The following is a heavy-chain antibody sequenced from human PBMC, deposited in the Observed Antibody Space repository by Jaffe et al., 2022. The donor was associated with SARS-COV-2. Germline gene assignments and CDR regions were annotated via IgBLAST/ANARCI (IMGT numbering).Heavy chain of an antibody. J-gene: IGHJ5*02. V-gene: IGHV3-33*01. CDR1: GFTFSHYG. Sequence: QVQLVESGGGVVQPGRSLRLSCVASGFTFSHYGMHWVRQAPGKGLEWVAVIWYDGTNKFYGESVQGRFTISRDNSKNTLYLQMNSLRVEDTAMYHCARDRGYDNFWSGTPTNWFDPWGQGTLVTVSS. D-gene: IGHD3-3*01. CDR3: ARDRGYDNFWSGTPTNWFDP. CDR2: IWYDGTNK.